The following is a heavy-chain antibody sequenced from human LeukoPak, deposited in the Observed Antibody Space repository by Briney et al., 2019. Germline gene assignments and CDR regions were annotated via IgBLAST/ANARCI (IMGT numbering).Heavy chain of an antibody. Sequence: SETLSLTCAVYGGSFSGYYWSWIRQPPGKGLEWIGEINHSGSTNYNPSLKSRVTISADTSKNQFSLKLSSVTAADTAVYYCARDKHNWGLRNTREPFDYWGQGTLVTVSS. D-gene: IGHD7-27*01. J-gene: IGHJ4*02. V-gene: IGHV4-34*01. CDR2: INHSGST. CDR1: GGSFSGYY. CDR3: ARDKHNWGLRNTREPFDY.